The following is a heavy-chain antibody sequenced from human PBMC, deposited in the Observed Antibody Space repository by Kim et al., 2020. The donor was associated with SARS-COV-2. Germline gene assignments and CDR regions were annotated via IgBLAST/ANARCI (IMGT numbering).Heavy chain of an antibody. CDR1: GFTFSSYA. V-gene: IGHV3-30-3*01. CDR2: ISYDGSNK. Sequence: GGSLRLSCAASGFTFSSYAMHWVRQAPGKGLEWVAVISYDGSNKYYADSVKGRFTISRDNSKNTLYLQMNSLRAEDTAVYYCARETYYDFWSGYYTDYY. CDR3: ARETYYDFWSGYYTDYY. J-gene: IGHJ6*01. D-gene: IGHD3-3*01.